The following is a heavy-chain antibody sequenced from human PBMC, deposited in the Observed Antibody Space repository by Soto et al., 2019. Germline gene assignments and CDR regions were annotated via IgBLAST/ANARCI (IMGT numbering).Heavy chain of an antibody. D-gene: IGHD7-27*01. CDR2: ISYDGSNK. V-gene: IGHV3-30-3*01. Sequence: GGSLRLSCAASGFTFSSYAMHWVRQAPGKGLEWVEVISYDGSNKYYADSVKGRFTIARDNGQNSLSLQMNSLRVEDTAVYYCVRELGLAYWGQGALVTVSS. J-gene: IGHJ4*02. CDR1: GFTFSSYA. CDR3: VRELGLAY.